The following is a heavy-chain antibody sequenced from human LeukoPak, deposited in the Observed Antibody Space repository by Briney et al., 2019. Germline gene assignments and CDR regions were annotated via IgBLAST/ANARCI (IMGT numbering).Heavy chain of an antibody. CDR1: GFTFNNHA. D-gene: IGHD4-17*01. Sequence: PGGSLRLSCAASGFTFNNHAMHRVRQAPGKGLEWVSGISWNSDNIGYADSVKGRFTISRDNAKNSLYLQMNSLRDEDTALYYCAKDLYDYGDYVYGMDVWGQGTTVTVSS. J-gene: IGHJ6*02. V-gene: IGHV3-9*01. CDR3: AKDLYDYGDYVYGMDV. CDR2: ISWNSDNI.